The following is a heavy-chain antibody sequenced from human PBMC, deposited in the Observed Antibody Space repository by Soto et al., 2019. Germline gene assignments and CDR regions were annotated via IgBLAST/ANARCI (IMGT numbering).Heavy chain of an antibody. V-gene: IGHV1-69*01. D-gene: IGHD6-13*01. CDR3: ARGYRVEQYFAYYFDY. CDR1: GGTFSSYA. Sequence: QVQLVQSGAEVKKPGSSVKVSCKASGGTFSSYAISWVRQAPGQGLEWMGGIIPIFGTANYAQKFQGRVTITADESTSTAYMELSSLRSKDTAVYYCARGYRVEQYFAYYFDYWGQGTLVTVSS. CDR2: IIPIFGTA. J-gene: IGHJ4*02.